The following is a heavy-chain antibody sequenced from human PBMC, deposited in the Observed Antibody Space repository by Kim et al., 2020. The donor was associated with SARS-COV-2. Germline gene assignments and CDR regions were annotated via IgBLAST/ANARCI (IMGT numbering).Heavy chain of an antibody. CDR3: ARDFRPLYGGWPDYFDY. CDR1: GFTFSSYS. J-gene: IGHJ4*02. V-gene: IGHV3-21*01. D-gene: IGHD6-19*01. Sequence: GGSLRLSCAASGFTFSSYSMNWVRQAPGKGLEWVSSISSSSSYIYYADSVKGRFTISRDNAKNSLYLQMNSLRAEDTAVYYCARDFRPLYGGWPDYFDYWGQGTLVTVSS. CDR2: ISSSSSYI.